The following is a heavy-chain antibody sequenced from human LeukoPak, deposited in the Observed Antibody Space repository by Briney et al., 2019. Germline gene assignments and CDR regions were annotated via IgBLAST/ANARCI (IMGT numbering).Heavy chain of an antibody. CDR3: ARQNYYGSGRLVF. CDR2: IYYSGST. Sequence: SETLSLTCTVSGGSISSYYWSWIRQPPGKGLEWIGYIYYSGSTYYNPSLKSRVTISVDTSKNQISLKLSSVTAADTAVYYCARQNYYGSGRLVFGGQGTLVTVSS. CDR1: GGSISSYY. V-gene: IGHV4-59*04. J-gene: IGHJ4*02. D-gene: IGHD3-10*01.